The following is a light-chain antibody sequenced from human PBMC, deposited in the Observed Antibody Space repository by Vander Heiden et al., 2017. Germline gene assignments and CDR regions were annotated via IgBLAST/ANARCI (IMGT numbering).Light chain of an antibody. CDR1: SLPKQY. CDR2: KDS. J-gene: IGLJ2*01. V-gene: IGLV3-25*03. CDR3: QSADSSGADVV. Sequence: SYELTQPPSVSVSPGQTARITCSGDSLPKQYALWYQQKPGQAPVLVMYKDSERSSGIPDRFSGSSSGTTVTLTISGVQAEDEADYYCQSADSSGADVVFGGGTKLTVL.